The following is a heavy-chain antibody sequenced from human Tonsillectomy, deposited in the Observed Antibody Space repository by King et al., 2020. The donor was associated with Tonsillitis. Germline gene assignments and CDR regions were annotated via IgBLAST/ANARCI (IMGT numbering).Heavy chain of an antibody. CDR2: IYYTGST. D-gene: IGHD3-16*01. J-gene: IGHJ5*02. V-gene: IGHV4-61*01. Sequence: QLQESGPGLVKPSETLSLTCTVSGGSVSSGSFYWSWIRQPPGKGLEWIGYIYYTGSTNYNPSLKSRVTISVDTSKNQFSLKLSSVTTADTALYYCAGGGGAWFDPWGQGTLVTVSS. CDR3: AGGGGAWFDP. CDR1: GGSVSSGSFY.